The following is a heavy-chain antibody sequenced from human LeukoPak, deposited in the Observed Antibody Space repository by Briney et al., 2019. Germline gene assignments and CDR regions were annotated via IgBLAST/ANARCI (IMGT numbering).Heavy chain of an antibody. CDR1: GGSISSSNW. CDR2: IYHSGST. Sequence: SETLSLTCAVSGGSISSSNWWSWVRPPPGKGLEWIGEIYHSGSTNYNPSLKSRVTISVDKSKNQFSLKLSSVTAADTAVYYCARVRIVVVTASYYFDYWGQGTLVTVSS. CDR3: ARVRIVVVTASYYFDY. J-gene: IGHJ4*02. D-gene: IGHD2-21*02. V-gene: IGHV4-4*02.